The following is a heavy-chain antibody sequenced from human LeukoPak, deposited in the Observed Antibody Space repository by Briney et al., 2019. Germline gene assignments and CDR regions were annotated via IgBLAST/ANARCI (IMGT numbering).Heavy chain of an antibody. D-gene: IGHD6-19*01. Sequence: ASVKVSCKASGYTFTGYYMHWVRQAPGQGLEWVGWINPNSGGTNYAQKFQGRVTMPRDTSISTAYVELSRLRSDATAVYYCASELGXAVAGTLDYWGQGTLVTVS. CDR3: ASELGXAVAGTLDY. V-gene: IGHV1-2*02. CDR2: INPNSGGT. J-gene: IGHJ4*02. CDR1: GYTFTGYY.